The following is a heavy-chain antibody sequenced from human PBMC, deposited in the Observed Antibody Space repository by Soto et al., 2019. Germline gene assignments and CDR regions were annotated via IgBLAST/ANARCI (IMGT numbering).Heavy chain of an antibody. CDR1: GYTFTSYD. Sequence: QVQLVQSGAEVKKPGASVKVSCKASGYTFTSYDINWVRQAAGQVLEYLGWMNPNSGNTAYVQKFQGRVTMTWDTSITAASMELSSLRSEDTAVYFCARGIKYGAYSRWFDPWGQGTLVTVSS. V-gene: IGHV1-8*01. CDR2: MNPNSGNT. J-gene: IGHJ5*02. CDR3: ARGIKYGAYSRWFDP. D-gene: IGHD4-17*01.